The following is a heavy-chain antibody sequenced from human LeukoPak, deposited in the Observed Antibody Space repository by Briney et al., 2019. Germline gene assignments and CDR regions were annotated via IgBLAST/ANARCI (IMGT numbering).Heavy chain of an antibody. CDR1: GGSFSGYY. V-gene: IGHV4-34*01. CDR2: INHSGST. CDR3: ARGGRTMVRGVITPLNNWFDP. D-gene: IGHD3-10*01. J-gene: IGHJ5*02. Sequence: PSETLSLTCAVYGGSFSGYYWSWIRQPPGKGLEWIGEINHSGSTYYNPSLKSRVTISVDRSKNQFSLKLSSVTAADTAVYYCARGGRTMVRGVITPLNNWFDPWGQGTLVTVSS.